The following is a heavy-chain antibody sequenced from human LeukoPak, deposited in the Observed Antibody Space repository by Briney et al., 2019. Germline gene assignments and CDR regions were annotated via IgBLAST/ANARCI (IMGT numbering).Heavy chain of an antibody. CDR2: ISAYNGNT. J-gene: IGHJ4*02. V-gene: IGHV1-18*01. D-gene: IGHD4-23*01. Sequence: ASVKVSCKASGYTFTSYGISWLRQAPGQGLEWMGWISAYNGNTNYAQKLQGRVTMTTDTSTSTAYMELRCLRSDDTAVYYCARDHDYGGSGGYWGQGTLVTVSS. CDR1: GYTFTSYG. CDR3: ARDHDYGGSGGY.